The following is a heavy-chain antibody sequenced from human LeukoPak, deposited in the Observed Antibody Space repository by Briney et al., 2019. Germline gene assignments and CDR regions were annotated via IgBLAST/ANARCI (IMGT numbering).Heavy chain of an antibody. V-gene: IGHV3-23*01. CDR1: GFTFSSNP. J-gene: IGHJ4*02. CDR2: LTNGGST. CDR3: ARVTNTSTWGLDY. D-gene: IGHD6-13*01. Sequence: PGGSLRLSCAASGFTFSSNPMAWVRQAPGKGLEWVSILTNGGSTYYADSVKGRFTISRDNSKDTLYLQMNSLRAEDTALYYCARVTNTSTWGLDYWGQGTLLTVSS.